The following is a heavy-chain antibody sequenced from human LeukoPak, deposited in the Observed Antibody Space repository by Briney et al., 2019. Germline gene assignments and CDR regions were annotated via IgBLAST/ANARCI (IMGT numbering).Heavy chain of an antibody. Sequence: GGSLRLSCAASGFTFSGSAMHWVHQASGKGLEWVGRIRSKANSYATAFAASVKGRFTISRDDSKNTAYLQMNSLKPEDTAVYYCSSSTYPYRSGGRCHLDYNYYAMDVWGQGTTVTVSS. CDR2: IRSKANSYAT. D-gene: IGHD2-15*01. CDR3: SSSTYPYRSGGRCHLDYNYYAMDV. CDR1: GFTFSGSA. V-gene: IGHV3-73*01. J-gene: IGHJ6*02.